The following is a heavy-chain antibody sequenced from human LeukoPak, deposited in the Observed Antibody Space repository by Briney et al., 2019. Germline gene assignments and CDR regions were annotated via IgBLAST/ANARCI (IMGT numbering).Heavy chain of an antibody. J-gene: IGHJ4*02. CDR2: ISGGGGST. CDR1: GFTFSSYA. V-gene: IGHV3-23*01. Sequence: GGSLRLSCAASGFTFSSYAMSGVRQAPGKGLEWVSAISGGGGSTYYADSVKGRFTISRDNAKNSLYLQMNSLRAEDTAVYYCAMGTFTLDYWGQGTLVTVSS. CDR3: AMGTFTLDY. D-gene: IGHD3-16*01.